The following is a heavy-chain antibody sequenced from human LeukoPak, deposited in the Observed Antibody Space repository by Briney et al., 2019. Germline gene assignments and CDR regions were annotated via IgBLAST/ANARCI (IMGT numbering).Heavy chain of an antibody. CDR2: INSDGNST. CDR1: GFTFSSYW. CDR3: ASEDYDILTGYYL. V-gene: IGHV3-74*01. Sequence: GGSLRLSCAASGFTFSSYWMHWVRQAPGKGLVWVSRINSDGNSTIYADSVKGRFTISRDNAKNTLYLQMNSLRAEDTAVYYCASEDYDILTGYYLWGQGTLVTVSS. J-gene: IGHJ5*02. D-gene: IGHD3-9*01.